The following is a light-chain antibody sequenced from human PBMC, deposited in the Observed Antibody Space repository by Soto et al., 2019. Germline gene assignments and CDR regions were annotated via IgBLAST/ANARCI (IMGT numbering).Light chain of an antibody. V-gene: IGLV2-11*01. CDR2: DVS. J-gene: IGLJ1*01. CDR1: SSDIGGYDY. CDR3: CSYAGTDTFV. Sequence: QSALTQPRSVSGSPGQSVTISCTGTSSDIGGYDYVSWYQQLPGKAPKLMIYDVSKRPSEVPDRFSGSRSGNTASLTISGLQAEDEADYYCCSYAGTDTFVFATGTKVTVL.